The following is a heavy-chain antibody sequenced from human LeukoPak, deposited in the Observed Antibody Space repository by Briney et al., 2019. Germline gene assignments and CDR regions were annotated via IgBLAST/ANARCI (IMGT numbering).Heavy chain of an antibody. CDR3: ARDGEADTAMVTGDAFDI. V-gene: IGHV4-59*01. D-gene: IGHD5-18*01. CDR1: GGSISSYY. Sequence: SETLSLTCTVSGGSISSYYWSWIRQPPGKGLEWIGYIYYSGSTNYNPSLKSRVTISVDTSKNQFSLKLSSVTAADTAVYYCARDGEADTAMVTGDAFDIWGQGTMVTVSS. J-gene: IGHJ3*02. CDR2: IYYSGST.